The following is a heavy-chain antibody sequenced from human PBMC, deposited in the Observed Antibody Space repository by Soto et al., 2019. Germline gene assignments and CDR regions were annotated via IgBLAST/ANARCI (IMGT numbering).Heavy chain of an antibody. J-gene: IGHJ5*02. Sequence: QLQLQEAGPGLVTPSQALSRTCTVSGASISVHSYYWTWIRQPPGKGLEWIGSSYYSGTTYFNPSLKSRATISVETSKNQFSLRLTSVTAADTAIYYCTRRYNWNDNYFDPCGPGALVTVSS. D-gene: IGHD1-20*01. CDR1: GASISVHSYY. V-gene: IGHV4-39*01. CDR3: TRRYNWNDNYFDP. CDR2: SYYSGTT.